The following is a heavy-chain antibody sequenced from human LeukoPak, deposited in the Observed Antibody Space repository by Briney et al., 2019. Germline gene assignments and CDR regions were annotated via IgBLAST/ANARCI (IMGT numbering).Heavy chain of an antibody. CDR2: IYHSGST. V-gene: IGHV4-38-2*02. CDR1: GYSLSSGYY. CDR3: ARVFRRYDILTGYYIGAHNWFDP. D-gene: IGHD3-9*01. Sequence: SETLSLTCTVSGYSLSSGYYWGWIRRPPGKGREGIGSIYHSGSTYYNPSLKSRVTISVDTSKNQFSLKLSSVTAADTAVYHCARVFRRYDILTGYYIGAHNWFDPWGQGTLVTVSS. J-gene: IGHJ5*02.